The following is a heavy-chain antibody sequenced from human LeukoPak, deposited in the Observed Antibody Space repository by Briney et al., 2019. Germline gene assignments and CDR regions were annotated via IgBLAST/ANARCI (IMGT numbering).Heavy chain of an antibody. J-gene: IGHJ4*02. CDR3: ASRSGYYFDY. V-gene: IGHV3-30-3*02. D-gene: IGHD3-22*01. CDR2: ISYDGSNK. Sequence: GGSLRLSCAASGFTFSSYAMHWVRQAPGKGLEWGAVISYDGSNKYYADSVKGRFTISRDNSKNTLYLQMNSLRAEDTAVYYCASRSGYYFDYWGQGTLVTVSS. CDR1: GFTFSSYA.